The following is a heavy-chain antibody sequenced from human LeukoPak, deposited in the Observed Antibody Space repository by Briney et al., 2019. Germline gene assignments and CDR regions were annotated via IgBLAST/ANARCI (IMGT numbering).Heavy chain of an antibody. CDR1: GYTFTGYY. V-gene: IGHV1-2*06. J-gene: IGHJ5*02. D-gene: IGHD3-10*01. Sequence: ASVKVSCKASGYTFTGYYMHWVRQAPGQGLEWMGRINPNSGGTNYAQKFQGRVTMTRDTSISTAYMELSRLRSDDTAVYYCARMGPGSSLHLTWGQGTLVTVSS. CDR2: INPNSGGT. CDR3: ARMGPGSSLHLT.